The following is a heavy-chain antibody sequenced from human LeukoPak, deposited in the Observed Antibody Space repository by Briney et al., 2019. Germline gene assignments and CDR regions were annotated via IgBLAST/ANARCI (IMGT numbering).Heavy chain of an antibody. V-gene: IGHV3-23*01. J-gene: IGHJ6*02. Sequence: GGSLRLSCVASEFTFSSYAMSWVRQAPGKGLEWVSAISGSGKNTYYADPVKGRFTISRDNSKNTLYLQMNSLRAEDTAVYYCAKHAGSYYYYSMDVWGQGTTVTVSS. CDR1: EFTFSSYA. CDR2: ISGSGKNT. D-gene: IGHD3-10*01. CDR3: AKHAGSYYYYSMDV.